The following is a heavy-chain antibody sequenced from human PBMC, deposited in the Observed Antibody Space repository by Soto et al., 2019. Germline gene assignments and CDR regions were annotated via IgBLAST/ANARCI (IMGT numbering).Heavy chain of an antibody. CDR1: GFTFDDYA. CDR2: ISWNSGSI. V-gene: IGHV3-9*01. J-gene: IGHJ4*02. D-gene: IGHD4-4*01. CDR3: ARRSRYSNYVDY. Sequence: EVQLVESGGGLVQPGRSLRLSCAASGFTFDDYAMHWVRQAPGKGLEWVSGISWNSGSIGYADSVKGRFTISRDNAKNSLYLQMNSLRAEDTAVYYCARRSRYSNYVDYWGQGTLVTVSS.